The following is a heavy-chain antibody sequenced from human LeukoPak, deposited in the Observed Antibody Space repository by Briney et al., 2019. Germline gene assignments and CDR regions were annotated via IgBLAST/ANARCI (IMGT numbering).Heavy chain of an antibody. J-gene: IGHJ4*02. Sequence: SETLSLTCTVSGGSVSSGTSYWSWIRQPPGKGLEWIGSIYYSGSTYYNASLKSRGTISVDTSKNQFSLKLNSVTAADTAVYFCARQVVAVAGTGYFDYWGQGTLVTVSS. V-gene: IGHV4-39*01. CDR1: GGSVSSGTSY. D-gene: IGHD6-19*01. CDR3: ARQVVAVAGTGYFDY. CDR2: IYYSGST.